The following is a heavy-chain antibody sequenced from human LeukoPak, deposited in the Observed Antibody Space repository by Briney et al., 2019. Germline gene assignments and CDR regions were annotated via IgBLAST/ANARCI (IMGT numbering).Heavy chain of an antibody. Sequence: GGSLRLSCAVSGFAFGSEAMSWVRQSPARGLEWVASISPGGGTPYYADYVKGRFTISRDNSKNSLFVQMNSLRAEDTAVYFCAKSRSGSANWALQIFDNWGQGILVTVSS. V-gene: IGHV3-23*01. CDR2: ISPGGGTP. D-gene: IGHD1-1*01. CDR3: AKSRSGSANWALQIFDN. J-gene: IGHJ4*02. CDR1: GFAFGSEA.